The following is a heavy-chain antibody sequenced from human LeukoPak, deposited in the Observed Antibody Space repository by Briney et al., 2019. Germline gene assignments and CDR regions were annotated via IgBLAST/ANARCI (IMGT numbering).Heavy chain of an antibody. CDR3: AKDEVVGDGHIDFEY. V-gene: IGHV3-23*01. CDR1: GFIFRNYA. Sequence: GGSLRLSCVASGFIFRNYAMSWVRQAPGKGLEWVSSVTKGGDTYYADSVRGRFFISRDNSKNTLYLQTNSLRVDDTAIYCAKDEVVGDGHIDFEYWGRGTLVTVSS. CDR2: VTKGGDT. D-gene: IGHD5-24*01. J-gene: IGHJ4*02.